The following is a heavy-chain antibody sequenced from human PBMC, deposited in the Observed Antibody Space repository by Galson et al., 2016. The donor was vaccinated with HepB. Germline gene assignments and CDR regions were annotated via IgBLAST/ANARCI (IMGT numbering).Heavy chain of an antibody. V-gene: IGHV3-9*01. J-gene: IGHJ4*02. D-gene: IGHD3-3*01. CDR3: AKSRVREFWRGDSLGS. CDR1: GFIFDDYA. Sequence: SLRLSCAASGFIFDDYAMYWVRQVPGKGLEWVSGITWNSGNIAYADSVKGRFTISRVNAKNSLSLQMNSLIAEDTAFYYCAKSRVREFWRGDSLGSWGQGTLVTVSS. CDR2: ITWNSGNI.